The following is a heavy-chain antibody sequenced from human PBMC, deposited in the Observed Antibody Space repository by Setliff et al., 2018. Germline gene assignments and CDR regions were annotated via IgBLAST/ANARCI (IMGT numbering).Heavy chain of an antibody. D-gene: IGHD2-15*01. Sequence: ASVKVSCKASGYIFAGYYMHWVRQAPGQGLEWMGIINPGGLSSSSTQKFEGRVTMTRDTSTSTVYMELNSLTSDDTAVYYCARGGDFGFCSGGSCYSAGLDYWGLGTRVTVSS. CDR3: ARGGDFGFCSGGSCYSAGLDY. CDR2: INPGGLSS. CDR1: GYIFAGYY. V-gene: IGHV1-46*01. J-gene: IGHJ4*02.